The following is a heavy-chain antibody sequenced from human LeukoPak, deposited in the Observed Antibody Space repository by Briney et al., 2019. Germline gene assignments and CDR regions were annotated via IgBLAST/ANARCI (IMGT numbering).Heavy chain of an antibody. D-gene: IGHD3-10*01. CDR3: ARHALYYGSGVGYYYGMDV. CDR2: IYPGDSDT. CDR1: GYSFTSYW. V-gene: IGHV5-51*01. Sequence: GESLKISCKGSGYSFTSYWIGWVRQMPGKGLEWMGIIYPGDSDTRYSPSFQGQVTISADKSISTAYLQWSSLKASDTAMYYCARHALYYGSGVGYYYGMDVWGKGTTVTVSS. J-gene: IGHJ6*04.